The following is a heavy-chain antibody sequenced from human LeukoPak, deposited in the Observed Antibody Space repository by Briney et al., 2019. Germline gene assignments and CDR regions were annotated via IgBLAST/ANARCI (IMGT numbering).Heavy chain of an antibody. V-gene: IGHV1-69*13. D-gene: IGHD3-16*01. CDR2: INPIFGTA. Sequence: ASVKVSCKASGGTFSSYAISWVRQAAGQGLEWMGGINPIFGTANYAQKFQGRVTITADESTNTAYMELSSLRSEDTAMYYCARISLRRNYYCYNAMDVWGQGTTVTVSS. CDR1: GGTFSSYA. CDR3: ARISLRRNYYCYNAMDV. J-gene: IGHJ6*02.